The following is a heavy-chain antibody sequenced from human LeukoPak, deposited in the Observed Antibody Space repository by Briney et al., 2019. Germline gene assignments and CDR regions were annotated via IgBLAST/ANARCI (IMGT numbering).Heavy chain of an antibody. CDR1: GYTFTSYG. Sequence: ASVKVSCKASGYTFTSYGISWVRQAPGQGLEWMGWISAYNGNTNYAQKLQGRVTMTTDTSTSTAYMELRSLRSDDTAVYYCAREGRYYYDSNPMGDIWGQGTMVTVSS. J-gene: IGHJ3*02. V-gene: IGHV1-18*01. D-gene: IGHD3-22*01. CDR3: AREGRYYYDSNPMGDI. CDR2: ISAYNGNT.